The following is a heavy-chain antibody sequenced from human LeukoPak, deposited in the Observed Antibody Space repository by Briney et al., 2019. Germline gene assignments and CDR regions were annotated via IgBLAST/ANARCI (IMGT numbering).Heavy chain of an antibody. CDR1: GYTFSKYA. D-gene: IGHD2-2*01. CDR3: ARGGGGAVVPAL. V-gene: IGHV7-4-1*02. J-gene: IGHJ4*02. Sequence: GASVNVSCKGSGYTFSKYAMNWLRQAPGQGLEWMGWIITKTGDPTYGQGFTGRFVFSLETSVSTAYLQINSLKAEDTAVYYCARGGGGAVVPALWGQGTLITVSS. CDR2: IITKTGDP.